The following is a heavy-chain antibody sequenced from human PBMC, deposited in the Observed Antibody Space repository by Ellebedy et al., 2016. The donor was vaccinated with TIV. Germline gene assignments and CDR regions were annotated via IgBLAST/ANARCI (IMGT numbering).Heavy chain of an antibody. Sequence: SETLSLTCTVSGDSISRSSYYWGWIRQPPGKGLEWIGSIYYSGSTYYNPSLNSRATISVDTSKNQFSLKLRSVTAADTAVYYCARCVGGYKLWVPFDYWGQGTLVTVSS. J-gene: IGHJ4*02. CDR2: IYYSGST. V-gene: IGHV4-39*01. CDR1: GDSISRSSYY. D-gene: IGHD5-24*01. CDR3: ARCVGGYKLWVPFDY.